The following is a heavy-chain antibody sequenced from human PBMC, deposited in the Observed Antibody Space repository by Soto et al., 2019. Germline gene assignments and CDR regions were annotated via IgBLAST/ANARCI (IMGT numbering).Heavy chain of an antibody. Sequence: QVQLVQSGAEVKEPGSSVKVSCKVSGDTFNKYTINWVRQAPGQGLEWMAGIIPIYGTANYALKFHDRIKVTADESTATAYIELNSLTSEDTAIYYCARDGHGYNYWYFDLWGRGTLITVSS. J-gene: IGHJ2*01. CDR2: IIPIYGTA. CDR1: GDTFNKYT. D-gene: IGHD5-12*01. CDR3: ARDGHGYNYWYFDL. V-gene: IGHV1-69*01.